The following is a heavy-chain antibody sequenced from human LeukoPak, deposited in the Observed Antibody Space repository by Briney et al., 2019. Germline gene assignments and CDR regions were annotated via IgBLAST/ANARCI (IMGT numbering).Heavy chain of an antibody. J-gene: IGHJ4*02. CDR3: ARRYSYGLNYDY. V-gene: IGHV1-18*01. Sequence: ASVKVSCKASGYTFTSYGISWVRQAPGQGLEWMGWISAYNGNTNYAQKLQGRVTMTTDTSASTAYMELRSLRSDDTAVYYCARRYSYGLNYDYWGQGTLVTVSS. CDR1: GYTFTSYG. D-gene: IGHD5-18*01. CDR2: ISAYNGNT.